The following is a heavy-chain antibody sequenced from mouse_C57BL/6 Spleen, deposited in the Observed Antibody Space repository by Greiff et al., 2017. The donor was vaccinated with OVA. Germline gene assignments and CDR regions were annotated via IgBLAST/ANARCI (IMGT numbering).Heavy chain of an antibody. J-gene: IGHJ4*01. CDR3: AREGSNPSYAMDY. CDR2: ISYDGSN. CDR1: GYSITSGYY. V-gene: IGHV3-6*01. Sequence: EVQLQESGPGLVKPSQSLSLTCSVTGYSITSGYYWNWIRQFPGNKLEWMGYISYDGSNNYNPSLKNRISITRDTSKNQFFLKLNSVTTEDTATYYCAREGSNPSYAMDYWGQGTSVTVSS. D-gene: IGHD2-5*01.